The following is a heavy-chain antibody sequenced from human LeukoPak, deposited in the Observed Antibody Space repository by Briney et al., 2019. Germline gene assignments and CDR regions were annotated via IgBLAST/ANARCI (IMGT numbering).Heavy chain of an antibody. CDR2: ISAYNGNT. Sequence: ASVKVSCKASGYIFSSYGISWVRQAPGQGLEWMGWISAYNGNTNYAQKLQGRVTMTTDTSTNTAYMELRSLRSDDTAVYYCARDLRSGAPYDYWGQGTLVTVS. J-gene: IGHJ4*02. D-gene: IGHD3-10*01. V-gene: IGHV1-18*01. CDR3: ARDLRSGAPYDY. CDR1: GYIFSSYG.